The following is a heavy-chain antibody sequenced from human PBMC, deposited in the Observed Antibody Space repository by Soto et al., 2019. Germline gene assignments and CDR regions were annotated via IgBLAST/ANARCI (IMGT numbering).Heavy chain of an antibody. J-gene: IGHJ4*02. CDR2: IYDSVIT. V-gene: IGHV4-59*08. Sequence: SETLSLTCTVSCGSISSSYWSWIRQPPGNGLYCIGYIYDSVITYXXSSLKSRXXMSVDTSKNHXSLKLXSVTAADTAVYYCARHLIYWGQGTPVTVSS. CDR1: CGSISSSY. CDR3: ARHLIY. D-gene: IGHD2-21*01.